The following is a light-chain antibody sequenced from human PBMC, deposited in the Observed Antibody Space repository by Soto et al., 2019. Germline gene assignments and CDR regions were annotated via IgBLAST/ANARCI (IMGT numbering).Light chain of an antibody. CDR2: EDS. CDR1: TSDVGSYNL. V-gene: IGLV2-23*01. CDR3: SSSTNSVL. J-gene: IGLJ2*01. Sequence: QSVLTQPVSVSGSPGQSITISCTGTTSDVGSYNLVSWYQQYPGKAPKLIIHEDSKRPSGVSNRFSGSKSGNTASLTISGLQAEDEADYYCSSSTNSVLFGGGTKLTVL.